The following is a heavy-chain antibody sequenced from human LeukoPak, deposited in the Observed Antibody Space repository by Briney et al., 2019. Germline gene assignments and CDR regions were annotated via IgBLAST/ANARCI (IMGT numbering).Heavy chain of an antibody. CDR3: ARAGNDWNTGYYFDY. V-gene: IGHV4-59*01. CDR2: IYYSGTT. D-gene: IGHD1/OR15-1a*01. Sequence: SETLSLACSVSGGSLSNYYWSWIRQPPGKGLEWIGYIYYSGTTNYNPSLKSRVTISVDTSKNQFSLNLSSVTAADTALYYCARAGNDWNTGYYFDYWGQGTLVTVSS. J-gene: IGHJ4*02. CDR1: GGSLSNYY.